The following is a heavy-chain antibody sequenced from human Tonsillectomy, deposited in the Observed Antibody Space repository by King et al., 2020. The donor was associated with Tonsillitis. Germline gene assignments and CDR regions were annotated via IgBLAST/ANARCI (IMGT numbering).Heavy chain of an antibody. J-gene: IGHJ2*01. Sequence: VQLVESGAEVKKPGASMKVSCKASGYTFSRLYMHWVRQAPGQGLEWMGWINPNSGDTKYAQKFQGRVSMTRDTSISTAYMELSSLRSDDTAVYFCARGGHYYDWYLDVWGRGTLVTVSS. CDR3: ARGGHYYDWYLDV. CDR2: INPNSGDT. CDR1: GYTFSRLY. D-gene: IGHD3-10*01. V-gene: IGHV1-2*02.